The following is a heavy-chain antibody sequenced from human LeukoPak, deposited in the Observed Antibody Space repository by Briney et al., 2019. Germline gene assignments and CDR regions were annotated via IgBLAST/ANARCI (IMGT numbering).Heavy chain of an antibody. J-gene: IGHJ4*02. CDR1: GFTFSDYW. CDR3: ARRGGSSSRRSPIDY. Sequence: GGSLRLSCTASGFTFSDYWMTWVRQAPGKGPEWVANIKQDGSQRYYVDSVRGRFTISRDNAKNSLFLQMNGLRAENTAVYYCARRGGSSSRRSPIDYWGQGTLVTVSS. V-gene: IGHV3-7*01. CDR2: IKQDGSQR. D-gene: IGHD6-6*01.